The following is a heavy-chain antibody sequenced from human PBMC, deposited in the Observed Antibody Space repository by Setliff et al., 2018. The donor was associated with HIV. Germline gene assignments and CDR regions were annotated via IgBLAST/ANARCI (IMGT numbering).Heavy chain of an antibody. J-gene: IGHJ3*01. CDR2: VSPSGDAT. V-gene: IGHV3-23*01. D-gene: IGHD3-16*01. Sequence: GGSLRLSCAASGLIFSNYALTWVRQAPGKGLEWVSTVSPSGDATYYADSVKGRFTISRDNSKNTLYLQVNSLRAEDTAIYYCAKPCYDYVWRPDRDAFDLWGQGTMVTVSS. CDR1: GLIFSNYA. CDR3: AKPCYDYVWRPDRDAFDL.